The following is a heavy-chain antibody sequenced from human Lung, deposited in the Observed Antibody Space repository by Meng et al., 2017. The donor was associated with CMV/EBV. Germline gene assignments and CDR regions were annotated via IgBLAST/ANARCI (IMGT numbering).Heavy chain of an antibody. J-gene: IGHJ4*02. CDR1: GFTFSNSY. CDR3: ARDPHFGALDY. CDR2: IKYDGREK. Sequence: GESLKISCIASGFTFSNSYMSWIRQPPGKGLEWVASIKYDGREKAYVGSVKGRFTISRDNTKNSLYLQMNSLAAEDTAVYYCARDPHFGALDYWGQGTLVTVSS. V-gene: IGHV3-7*01. D-gene: IGHD3-10*01.